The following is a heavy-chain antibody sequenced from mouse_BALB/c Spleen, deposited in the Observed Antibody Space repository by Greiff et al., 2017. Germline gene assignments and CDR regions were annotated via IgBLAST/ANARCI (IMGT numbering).Heavy chain of an antibody. CDR1: GYTFTSYW. J-gene: IGHJ2*01. Sequence: QVQLQQPGAELVKPGASVKLSCKASGYTFTSYWMHWVKQRPGQGLEWIGGINPSNGRTNYNEKFKSKATLTVDKSSSTAYMQLSSLTSEDSAVYYCDLDRSGSYYLDYWGQGTTLTVSS. D-gene: IGHD3-2*01. CDR3: DLDRSGSYYLDY. CDR2: INPSNGRT. V-gene: IGHV1S81*02.